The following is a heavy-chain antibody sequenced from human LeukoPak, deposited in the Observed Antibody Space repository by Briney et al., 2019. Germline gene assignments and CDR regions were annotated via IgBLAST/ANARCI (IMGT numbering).Heavy chain of an antibody. CDR3: ARPNWVYYYYMDV. CDR2: INPNSGGT. CDR1: GYTFTGYY. D-gene: IGHD1-1*01. V-gene: IGHV1-2*02. Sequence: ASVKVSCKASGYTFTGYYMHWVRQAPGQGLEWMGWINPNSGGTNYAQKFQGRVTMTRDTSISTAYMELSRLRSDDTAVYYCARPNWVYYYYMDVWGKGTTVTVSS. J-gene: IGHJ6*03.